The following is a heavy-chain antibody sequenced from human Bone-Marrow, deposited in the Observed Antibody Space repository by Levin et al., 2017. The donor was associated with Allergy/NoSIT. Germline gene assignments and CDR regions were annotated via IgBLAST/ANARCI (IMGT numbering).Heavy chain of an antibody. V-gene: IGHV3-23*01. CDR2: ISGSGGST. Sequence: GGSLRLSCAASGFTFSSYAMSWVRQAPGKGLEWVSAISGSGGSTYYADSVKGRFTISRDNSKNTLYLQMNSLRAEDTAVYYCAIYSPGYGSGNVYYFDYWGQGTLVTVSS. CDR1: GFTFSSYA. D-gene: IGHD3-10*01. J-gene: IGHJ4*02. CDR3: AIYSPGYGSGNVYYFDY.